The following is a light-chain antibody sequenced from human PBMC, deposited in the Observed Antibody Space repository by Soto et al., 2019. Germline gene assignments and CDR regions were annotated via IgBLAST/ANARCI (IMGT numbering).Light chain of an antibody. Sequence: QAVVTQPPSVSAAPGQKVTISCSGSSSNIGRNYVSWYQKLPGTAPKLLIYEDDKRPSGIPDRFSGSKSGTSATLGITGLQTGDEADYYCGAWDSSLSAVVFGGGTKLTVL. CDR1: SSNIGRNY. CDR3: GAWDSSLSAVV. CDR2: EDD. V-gene: IGLV1-51*01. J-gene: IGLJ2*01.